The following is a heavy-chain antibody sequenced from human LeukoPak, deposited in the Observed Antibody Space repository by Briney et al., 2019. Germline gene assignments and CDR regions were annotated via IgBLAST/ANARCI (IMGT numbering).Heavy chain of an antibody. Sequence: SGGSLRLSCAASGFTSSSYWMSWLRQAPGKGLEWVANIKQDGSEKYYVDSVKGRFTISRDNAKNSLYLQMNSLRAEDTAVYYCARNRGSSGWYEFDSWGQGTLVTVSS. CDR2: IKQDGSEK. J-gene: IGHJ4*02. V-gene: IGHV3-7*01. CDR3: ARNRGSSGWYEFDS. CDR1: GFTSSSYW. D-gene: IGHD6-19*01.